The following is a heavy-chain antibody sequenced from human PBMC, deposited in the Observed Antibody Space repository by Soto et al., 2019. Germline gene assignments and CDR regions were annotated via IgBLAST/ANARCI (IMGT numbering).Heavy chain of an antibody. V-gene: IGHV1-24*01. D-gene: IGHD6-19*01. CDR3: ARAKGIAVVYYYGMEV. J-gene: IGHJ6*02. CDR2: FVPVDGTT. Sequence: GASVKVSCKGSVYPLTELSMHCGGHPRRKGLEWMGGFVPVDGTTNYAQKFQGRVTITEDASTSTAYMELSSLRSEDTAVYYCARAKGIAVVYYYGMEVWGQGTTVTVSS. CDR1: VYPLTELS.